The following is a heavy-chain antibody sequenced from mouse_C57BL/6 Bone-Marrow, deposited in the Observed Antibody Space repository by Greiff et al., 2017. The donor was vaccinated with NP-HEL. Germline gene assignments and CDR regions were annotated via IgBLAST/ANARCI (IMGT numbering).Heavy chain of an antibody. CDR1: GYTFTSYW. V-gene: IGHV1-55*01. CDR2: IYPGSGST. D-gene: IGHD4-1*01. Sequence: QVQLQQPGAELVKPGASVKMSCKASGYTFTSYWITWVKQRPGQGLEWIGDIYPGSGSTNYNEKFKSKATLTVDTSSSTAYMQLSSLTSEDSAVYYGARLGPNWAWFAYWGQGTLVTVSA. J-gene: IGHJ3*01. CDR3: ARLGPNWAWFAY.